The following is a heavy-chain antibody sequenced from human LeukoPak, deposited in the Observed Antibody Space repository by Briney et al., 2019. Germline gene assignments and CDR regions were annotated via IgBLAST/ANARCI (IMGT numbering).Heavy chain of an antibody. CDR2: ISAYNGNT. CDR1: GYSFTSYG. V-gene: IGHV1-18*01. Sequence: GASVKVSCKASGYSFTSYGISWVRQAPGQGLEWMGWISAYNGNTNYAQKLQGRVTMTTDTAMSTAYMELRSLRSDATAVSYCARGDLEWAPDPNWFDPWGQGTLVTVSS. CDR3: ARGDLEWAPDPNWFDP. D-gene: IGHD3-3*01. J-gene: IGHJ5*02.